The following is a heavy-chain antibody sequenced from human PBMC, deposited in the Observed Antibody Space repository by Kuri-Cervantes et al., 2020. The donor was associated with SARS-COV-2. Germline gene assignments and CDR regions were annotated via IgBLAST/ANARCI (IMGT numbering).Heavy chain of an antibody. CDR1: GGIFSSSA. CDR2: INPRGGVT. Sequence: ASVKVSCKFSGGIFSSSAFSWVRQAPGQGLEWMGGINPRGGVTHYAQKFQGRVTVTRDTTLSTAYMVLSSLKSDDTAIYYCARDFILLFPAARAEEGPSYYYYAMDVWGQGTTVTVSS. V-gene: IGHV1-2*02. CDR3: ARDFILLFPAARAEEGPSYYYYAMDV. D-gene: IGHD2-2*01. J-gene: IGHJ6*02.